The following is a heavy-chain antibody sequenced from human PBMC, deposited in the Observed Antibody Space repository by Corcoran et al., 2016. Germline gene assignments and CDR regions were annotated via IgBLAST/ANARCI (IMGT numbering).Heavy chain of an antibody. CDR1: GYTFTSYY. Sequence: QVQLVQSGAEVKKPGASVKVSCKASGYTFTSYYMHLVRQAPGQGLEWMGIINPSGGSTSYAQKFQGRGTMIRVTSTSTVYMELISLGSEVTAGNYCARDGQVQLRSGMDVWGQGTTVTVSS. D-gene: IGHD2-2*01. CDR2: INPSGGST. J-gene: IGHJ6*02. CDR3: ARDGQVQLRSGMDV. V-gene: IGHV1-46*01.